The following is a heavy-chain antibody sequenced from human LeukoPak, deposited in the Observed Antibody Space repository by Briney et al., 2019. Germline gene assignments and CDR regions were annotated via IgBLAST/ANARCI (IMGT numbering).Heavy chain of an antibody. CDR2: INPNSGGT. CDR3: AEEYSSSGLDY. J-gene: IGHJ4*02. V-gene: IGHV1-2*06. CDR1: GYTFTGYY. D-gene: IGHD6-6*01. Sequence: ASVKVSCKASGYTFTGYYMHWVRQAPGQGLECMGRINPNSGGTNYAQKFQGRVTMTRDTSISTAYMELSRLRSDDTAVYYCAEEYSSSGLDYWGQGTLVTVSS.